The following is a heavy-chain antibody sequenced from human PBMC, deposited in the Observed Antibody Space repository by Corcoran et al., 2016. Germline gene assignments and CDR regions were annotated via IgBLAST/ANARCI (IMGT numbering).Heavy chain of an antibody. D-gene: IGHD1-1*01. J-gene: IGHJ3*02. CDR1: GFTVSRSY. V-gene: IGHV3-53*01. Sequence: VQVVESGGGLIQPGGSLRLSCAASGFTVSRSYMNWVRQAPGKGLEWVSIVFSGGETYYADSVKGRFTISRDDSKNTLYLQMNNLGVEDTGVYSCARGNQAFVAFDIWGQGTMVTVSS. CDR2: VFSGGET. CDR3: ARGNQAFVAFDI.